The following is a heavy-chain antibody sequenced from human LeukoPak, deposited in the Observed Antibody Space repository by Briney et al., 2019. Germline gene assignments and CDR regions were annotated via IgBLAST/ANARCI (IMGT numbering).Heavy chain of an antibody. CDR2: ISSSSSSYI. J-gene: IGHJ4*02. V-gene: IGHV3-21*01. Sequence: GGSLRLSCVDSGFTFSTYSMNWVRQAPGKGLEWVSSISSSSSSYIYYGDSVKGRFTISRDNAKNSLYLQMNSLRAEDTAVYYCARDGAVTNGRYFDYWGQGTLVTVSS. CDR3: ARDGAVTNGRYFDY. CDR1: GFTFSTYS. D-gene: IGHD4-17*01.